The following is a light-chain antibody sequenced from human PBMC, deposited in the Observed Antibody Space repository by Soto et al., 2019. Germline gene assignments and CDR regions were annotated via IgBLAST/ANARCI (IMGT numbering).Light chain of an antibody. Sequence: EVVLTQSPANLSVSPGEGVTLSCRASQSVSSNLAWYQQKPGQAPRLLIYGASTRATGIAARFSGSGSGTEFTLTISSLQSEDLAFYYCQQYNVWPPITVGQGTRLEIK. CDR2: GAS. CDR1: QSVSSN. V-gene: IGKV3-15*01. J-gene: IGKJ5*01. CDR3: QQYNVWPPIT.